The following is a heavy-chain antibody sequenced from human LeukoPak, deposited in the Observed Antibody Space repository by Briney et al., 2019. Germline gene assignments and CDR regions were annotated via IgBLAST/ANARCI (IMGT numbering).Heavy chain of an antibody. D-gene: IGHD3-10*01. J-gene: IGHJ5*02. CDR1: GFTFSSYV. Sequence: GGSLRLSCAASGFTFSSYVMSWVRQAPGKGLEWVSAISGSGGSTYDADSVKDRFTISRNNSKNTLYLQMNSLRAEDTAVYYCAKDRFGSTMVRGVIYDPWGQGTLVTVSS. CDR3: AKDRFGSTMVRGVIYDP. CDR2: ISGSGGST. V-gene: IGHV3-23*01.